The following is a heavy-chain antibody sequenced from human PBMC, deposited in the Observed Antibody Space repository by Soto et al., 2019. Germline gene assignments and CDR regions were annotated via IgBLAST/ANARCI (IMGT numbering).Heavy chain of an antibody. Sequence: QITLKESGPTLVKPTQTLTLTCTFSGFSLSTSGVGVGWIRQPPGKALEWLALIYWADDKRYSPSLKSRLTITKDTSKNQVVLTMTNMDAVDTATYYCAITNYLNTFDYWGQGTLVTVSS. CDR3: AITNYLNTFDY. CDR1: GFSLSTSGVG. D-gene: IGHD3-10*01. J-gene: IGHJ4*02. CDR2: IYWADDK. V-gene: IGHV2-5*02.